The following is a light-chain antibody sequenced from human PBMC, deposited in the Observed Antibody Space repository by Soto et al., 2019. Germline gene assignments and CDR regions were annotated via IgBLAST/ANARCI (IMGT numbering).Light chain of an antibody. V-gene: IGLV1-44*01. CDR3: ATWDDSRNGV. CDR2: TSN. CDR1: TSNIESHP. Sequence: QALLTQPPPASGAPGQRITISCSGDTSNIESHPVNWFQQVPGAGPKLLIQTSNQRPSGVPDRFSGSKSGASASLAIRGLQSEDEGTYYCATWDDSRNGVFGSGTKVT. J-gene: IGLJ1*01.